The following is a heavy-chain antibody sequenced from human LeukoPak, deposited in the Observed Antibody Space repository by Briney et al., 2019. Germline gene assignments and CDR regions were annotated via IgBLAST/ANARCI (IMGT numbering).Heavy chain of an antibody. CDR2: IHYDGANG. Sequence: PGGSLRLSCAASGFTFSSYDMHWVRLAPGKGLEWVAFIHYDGANGNYADSVKGRFAISRDNSKNTLYLQMNSLRAEDTAVYYCARSSIVRGGREDAFDIWGQGTMVTVSS. CDR1: GFTFSSYD. V-gene: IGHV3-30*02. J-gene: IGHJ3*02. D-gene: IGHD3-10*01. CDR3: ARSSIVRGGREDAFDI.